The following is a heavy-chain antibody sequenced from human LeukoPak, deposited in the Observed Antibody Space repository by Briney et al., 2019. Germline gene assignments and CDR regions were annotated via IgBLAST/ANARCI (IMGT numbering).Heavy chain of an antibody. CDR3: ARSLGYCSSTSCYSSRGYGMDV. D-gene: IGHD2-2*01. V-gene: IGHV3-74*03. CDR1: GFTFSVYY. CDR2: ISPDATNS. Sequence: GGSLRLSCAASGFTFSVYYMFWVRQAPGKGLVWVSNISPDATNSKYADFVEGRFTISRDNSKTTLYLQMDSLRAEDTAVFYCARSLGYCSSTSCYSSRGYGMDVWGQGTTVTVSS. J-gene: IGHJ6*02.